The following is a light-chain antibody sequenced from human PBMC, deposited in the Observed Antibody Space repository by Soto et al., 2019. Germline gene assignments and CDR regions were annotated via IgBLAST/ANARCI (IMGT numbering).Light chain of an antibody. Sequence: QSALTQPASVSGSPGQSITISCTGTSSDIGAYNFVSWYQQHPGKAPKLMLYDVNIRPSGVSNRFSGSKSGNTASQTISGLQAEDEADYYCTSWTTSTTKIFGGGTQVTVL. V-gene: IGLV2-14*03. CDR2: DVN. J-gene: IGLJ2*01. CDR3: TSWTTSTTKI. CDR1: SSDIGAYNF.